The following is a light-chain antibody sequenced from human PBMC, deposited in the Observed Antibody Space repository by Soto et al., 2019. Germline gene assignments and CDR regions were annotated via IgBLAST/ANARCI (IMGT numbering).Light chain of an antibody. CDR1: QSISSW. CDR2: DAS. Sequence: DIQMTQSPSTLSACVGDRVTSTCRASQSISSWLAWYQQKPGKAPKLLIYDASSLESGVPSRFSGSGSGTDFTLTISCLQSEDFATYYCPQYYTYPRRTFXQGTKADIK. J-gene: IGKJ1*01. V-gene: IGKV1-5*01. CDR3: PQYYTYPRRT.